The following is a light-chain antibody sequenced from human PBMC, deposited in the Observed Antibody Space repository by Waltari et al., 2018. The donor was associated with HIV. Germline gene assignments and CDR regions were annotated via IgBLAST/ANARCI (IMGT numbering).Light chain of an antibody. Sequence: QSALTQPASVSGSPAQSITISCTGTSRDVGGYNYVSWYQQHPGKAPKLMIYDVSKRPSGVSNRFSGSKSGNTASLTISGLQAEDEADYCCCSYAGSSTYVFGTGTKVTVL. V-gene: IGLV2-23*02. CDR1: SRDVGGYNY. CDR3: CSYAGSSTYV. J-gene: IGLJ1*01. CDR2: DVS.